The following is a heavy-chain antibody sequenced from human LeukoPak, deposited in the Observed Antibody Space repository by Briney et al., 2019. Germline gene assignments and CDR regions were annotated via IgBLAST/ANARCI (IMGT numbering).Heavy chain of an antibody. J-gene: IGHJ4*02. CDR1: GGSISTYY. Sequence: SETLSLTCTVSGGSISTYYWSWIRQPPGKGLEWIGYIYYSGSTNYNPSLKSRVSISVDTSKNQFSLNLSSVTAADTAVYFCARLDNYYTSGSYYFDYWGQGTLVTVSS. CDR3: ARLDNYYTSGSYYFDY. V-gene: IGHV4-59*01. D-gene: IGHD3-10*01. CDR2: IYYSGST.